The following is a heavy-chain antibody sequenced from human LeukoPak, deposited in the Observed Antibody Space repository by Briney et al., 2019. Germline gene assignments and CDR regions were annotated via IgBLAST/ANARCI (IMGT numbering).Heavy chain of an antibody. CDR1: GFTFSGSA. D-gene: IGHD4-17*01. CDR2: IRTKPNSYAT. V-gene: IGHV3-73*01. J-gene: IGHJ6*03. Sequence: GGSLRLSCAASGFTFSGSAMHWVRQASGKGLEWVGRIRTKPNSYATAYAASVKGRFTISRDDSKNTAYLQMNTLRAEDTAVYYCAKGHDYGVYYYYYMDVWGKGTTVTVSS. CDR3: AKGHDYGVYYYYYMDV.